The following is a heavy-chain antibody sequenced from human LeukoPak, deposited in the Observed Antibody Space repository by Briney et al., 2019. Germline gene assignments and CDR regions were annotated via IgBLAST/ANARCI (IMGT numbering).Heavy chain of an antibody. CDR2: ISSSSSYI. D-gene: IGHD2-2*01. CDR3: ARGRVGYQLLDFLY. Sequence: GGSLRLSCAASGFTFSSYSMNWVRQAPGKGLECVLSISSSSSYIYYADSVKGRFTISRDNAKNSLYLQMNSLRAEDTAVYYCARGRVGYQLLDFLYWGQGTLVTVSS. CDR1: GFTFSSYS. J-gene: IGHJ4*02. V-gene: IGHV3-21*01.